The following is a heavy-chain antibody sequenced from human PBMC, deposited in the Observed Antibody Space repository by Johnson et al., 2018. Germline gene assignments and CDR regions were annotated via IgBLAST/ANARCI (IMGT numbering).Heavy chain of an antibody. CDR2: FYSGGTT. CDR3: ASLGPDAFDI. D-gene: IGHD3-16*01. CDR1: GFTIRSTY. Sequence: VQLVESGGGLVQPGESLRLSCAASGFTIRSTYMTWDRQAPGKGLEWVSVFYSGGTTFYADSVKCRFTMTIDNSKNILYLHMNTLRTEDTAVYFCASLGPDAFDIWGQGTMVTVSS. J-gene: IGHJ3*02. V-gene: IGHV3-66*02.